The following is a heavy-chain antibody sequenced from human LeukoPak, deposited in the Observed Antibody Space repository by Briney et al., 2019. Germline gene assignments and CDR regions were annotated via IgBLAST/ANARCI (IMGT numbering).Heavy chain of an antibody. J-gene: IGHJ4*02. D-gene: IGHD3-10*01. V-gene: IGHV3-30*18. CDR2: ISYDGSNK. CDR3: AKGRITMVRGVFDY. Sequence: GGSLRLSCAASGFTLSSYGMHWVRQAPGKGLEWVAVISYDGSNKYYADSVKGRFTISRDNSKNTLYLQMNSLRAEDTAVYYCAKGRITMVRGVFDYWGQGTLVTVSS. CDR1: GFTLSSYG.